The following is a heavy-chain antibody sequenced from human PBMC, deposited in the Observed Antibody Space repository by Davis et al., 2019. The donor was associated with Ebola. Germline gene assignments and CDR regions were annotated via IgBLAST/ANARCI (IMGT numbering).Heavy chain of an antibody. J-gene: IGHJ4*02. Sequence: GESLKISCAASGFTFSSYAMHWVRQAPGKGLEWVAVISYDGSNKYYADSVKGRFTISRDNAKNTLYLQMNSLRAEDTAVYYCARVRLYSSGWSDYFDYWGQGTLVTVSS. CDR1: GFTFSSYA. CDR3: ARVRLYSSGWSDYFDY. CDR2: ISYDGSNK. D-gene: IGHD6-19*01. V-gene: IGHV3-30-3*01.